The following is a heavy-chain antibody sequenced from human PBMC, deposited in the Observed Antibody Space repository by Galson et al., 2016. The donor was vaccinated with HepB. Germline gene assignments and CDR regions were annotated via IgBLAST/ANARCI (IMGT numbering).Heavy chain of an antibody. CDR2: IGYDGSQK. J-gene: IGHJ3*02. CDR1: GFSFASHA. CDR3: AWPLSRWTSSGDDAFDM. D-gene: IGHD3-10*01. V-gene: IGHV3-30-3*01. Sequence: SLRLSCAASGFSFASHAMHWVRQAPGRGLEWVAVIGYDGSQKYYADSVKGRFTISRDNSNNTLYLQGSSLRPDDTAVYYCAWPLSRWTSSGDDAFDMWGQGTMVTVSS.